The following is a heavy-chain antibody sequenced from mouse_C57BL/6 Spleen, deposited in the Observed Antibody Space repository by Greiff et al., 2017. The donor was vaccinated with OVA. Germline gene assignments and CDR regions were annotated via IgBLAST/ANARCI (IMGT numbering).Heavy chain of an antibody. J-gene: IGHJ2*01. D-gene: IGHD2-4*01. CDR3: ARSGDYDSYYFDY. CDR1: GYTFTDYY. CDR2: IYPGSGNT. V-gene: IGHV1-76*01. Sequence: QVQLQQSGAELVRPGASVKLSCKASGYTFTDYYINWVKQRPGQGLEWIARIYPGSGNTYYNEKFKGKATLNAEKSSSTAYMQLSSLTSEDSAVYFCARSGDYDSYYFDYWGQGTTLTVSS.